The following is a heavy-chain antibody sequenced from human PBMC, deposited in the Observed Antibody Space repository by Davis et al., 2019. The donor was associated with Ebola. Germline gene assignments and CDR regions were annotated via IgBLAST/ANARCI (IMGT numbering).Heavy chain of an antibody. Sequence: GESLKISCAASGFTLTSYWMHWVRQAPGKGLVWVSRLNSGGTYTDYADSVRGRFTISRDNAKNTLYLQMNSLRADDTALYFCTRGDDCSTFGHWGQGTLVTVSS. V-gene: IGHV3-74*01. CDR3: TRGDDCSTFGH. D-gene: IGHD2-21*02. CDR2: LNSGGTYT. CDR1: GFTLTSYW. J-gene: IGHJ4*02.